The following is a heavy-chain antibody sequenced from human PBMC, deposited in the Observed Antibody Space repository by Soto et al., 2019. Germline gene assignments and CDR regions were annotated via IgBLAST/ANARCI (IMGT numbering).Heavy chain of an antibody. D-gene: IGHD3-22*01. CDR2: ISAYNGNT. J-gene: IGHJ4*02. CDR3: ARESWDSSGYYYRSIGY. Sequence: ASVKVSCKASGYTFTSYGISWVRQAPGQGLEWMGWISAYNGNTNYAQKLQGRVTMTTDTSTSTAYMELRSLRSDDTAVYYCARESWDSSGYYYRSIGYWGQGTLVTVSS. CDR1: GYTFTSYG. V-gene: IGHV1-18*04.